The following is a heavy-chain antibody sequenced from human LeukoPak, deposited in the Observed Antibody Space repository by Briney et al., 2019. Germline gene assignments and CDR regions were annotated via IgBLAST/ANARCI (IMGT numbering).Heavy chain of an antibody. J-gene: IGHJ4*02. D-gene: IGHD3-22*01. V-gene: IGHV3-23*01. CDR3: AKRPWYYYDSSGYYDD. Sequence: PGGSLRLSRAASGFTFSSYAMSWVRQAPGKGLEWVSAISGSGGSTYYADSVKGRFTISRDNSKNTLYLQMNSLRAEDTAVYYCAKRPWYYYDSSGYYDDWGQGTLVTVSS. CDR1: GFTFSSYA. CDR2: ISGSGGST.